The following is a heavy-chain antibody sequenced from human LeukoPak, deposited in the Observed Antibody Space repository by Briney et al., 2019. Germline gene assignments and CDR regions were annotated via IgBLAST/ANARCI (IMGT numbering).Heavy chain of an antibody. CDR2: TYYRSRWYN. CDR1: GDRVSSNSAA. V-gene: IGHV6-1*01. J-gene: IGHJ4*02. Sequence: SQTLSLTCAISGDRVSSNSAAWNWLRQSPSRGLEWLGRTYYRSRWYNDYAVSVKSRITINPDTSKNQFSLQLNSVTPEDTAVYYCAREEMAFDYWGQGTLVTVSS. CDR3: AREEMAFDY. D-gene: IGHD5-24*01.